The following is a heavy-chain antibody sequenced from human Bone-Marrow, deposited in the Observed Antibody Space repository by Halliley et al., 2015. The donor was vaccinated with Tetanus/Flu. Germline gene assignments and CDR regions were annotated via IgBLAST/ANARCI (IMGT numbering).Heavy chain of an antibody. V-gene: IGHV3-30*03. Sequence: SLRLSCAASGFNFNNFGMHWVRQAPGKGLEWVAVISYEGSKKFYADSLRGRFTISKDNSKNTVFLQMNSLRVEDTAIYYCARESVFCGGDCYDDASDIWGQGTMVTVSS. CDR3: ARESVFCGGDCYDDASDI. J-gene: IGHJ3*02. CDR1: GFNFNNFG. CDR2: ISYEGSKK. D-gene: IGHD2-21*02.